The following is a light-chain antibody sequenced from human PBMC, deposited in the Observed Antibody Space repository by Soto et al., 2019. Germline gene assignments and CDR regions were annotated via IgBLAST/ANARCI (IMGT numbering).Light chain of an antibody. Sequence: SYELTQPPSVSVSPGQTASITCSGDKLGDKYACWYQQKPGQSPVLVIYEDRKRPSGIPERFSGSNSGNTATLTISGTQAIDEADYYCQAWDNSTPVVFGGGTKLTVL. CDR3: QAWDNSTPVV. CDR1: KLGDKY. V-gene: IGLV3-1*01. J-gene: IGLJ2*01. CDR2: EDR.